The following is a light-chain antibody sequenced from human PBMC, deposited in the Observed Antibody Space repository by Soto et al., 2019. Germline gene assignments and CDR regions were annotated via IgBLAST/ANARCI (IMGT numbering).Light chain of an antibody. CDR2: GAS. CDR3: QQYNNWPLT. V-gene: IGKV3-15*01. J-gene: IGKJ1*01. Sequence: EIVMTQSPATLSMSPGERATLSCRASQSVSSNLAWYQQKPGQAPRPLIYGASTRATGIPARFSGSGSGTEFTLTISSLQSEDFAVYYCQQYNNWPLTFGQGTKVDIK. CDR1: QSVSSN.